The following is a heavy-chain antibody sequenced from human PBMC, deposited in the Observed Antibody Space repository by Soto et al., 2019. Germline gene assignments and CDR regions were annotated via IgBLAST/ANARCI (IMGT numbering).Heavy chain of an antibody. CDR3: AWIRKHILLQPLTYYYYGLDV. Sequence: SGPTLVNPTQTLTLTCTFSGFSLSTRGVGVAWIRQPPGKALEWLALIDWDDDKYYSTSLKTRLTISRDTSKNQVVLTMTNMDPVDTATYYCAWIRKHILLQPLTYYYYGLDVWGQGTTVTVS. CDR1: GFSLSTRGVG. J-gene: IGHJ6*02. V-gene: IGHV2-70*01. D-gene: IGHD2-21*01. CDR2: IDWDDDK.